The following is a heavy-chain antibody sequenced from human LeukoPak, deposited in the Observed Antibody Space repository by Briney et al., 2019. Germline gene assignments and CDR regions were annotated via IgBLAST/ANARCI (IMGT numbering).Heavy chain of an antibody. CDR3: ARESETSGWYDY. D-gene: IGHD6-19*01. CDR1: GFTFSSYA. V-gene: IGHV3-23*01. J-gene: IGHJ4*02. Sequence: GSLRLSCAASGFTFSSYAMSWVRQAPGKGLEWVSGISGSGGSTYYADSVKGRFTISRDNTRKSLSLQMSSLRSEDTALYYCARESETSGWYDYWGQGTLVTVSS. CDR2: ISGSGGST.